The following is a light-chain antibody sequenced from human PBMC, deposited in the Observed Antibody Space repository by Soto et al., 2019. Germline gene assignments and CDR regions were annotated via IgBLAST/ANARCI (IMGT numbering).Light chain of an antibody. J-gene: IGKJ2*01. CDR2: DAS. Sequence: DIQMTQSPSTLSASVGDRVTITCRASQSISSWLAWYQQKPRKAPKLLIYDASSLESGVPSRFSGSGSGTEFTHTISSLQPDDFATYYCQQYNSYSYTFGQGTKLEIK. CDR1: QSISSW. V-gene: IGKV1-5*01. CDR3: QQYNSYSYT.